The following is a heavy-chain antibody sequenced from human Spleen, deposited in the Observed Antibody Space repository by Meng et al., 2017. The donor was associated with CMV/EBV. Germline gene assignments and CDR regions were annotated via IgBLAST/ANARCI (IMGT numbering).Heavy chain of an antibody. CDR2: IFRSGIT. V-gene: IGHV4-30-4*01. Sequence: SISSGAYYWSWIPQPPGKGMEWIGYIFRSGITYYNPSLQSRLTISLDTSKNHFSLNLTSVTAADTAVYFCARHTTIATTGSHYFIDYWGQGTLVTVSS. CDR1: SISSGAYY. CDR3: ARHTTIATTGSHYFIDY. J-gene: IGHJ4*02. D-gene: IGHD6-13*01.